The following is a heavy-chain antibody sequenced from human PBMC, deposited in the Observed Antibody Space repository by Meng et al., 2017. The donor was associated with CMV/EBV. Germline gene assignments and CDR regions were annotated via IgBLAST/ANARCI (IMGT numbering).Heavy chain of an antibody. Sequence: GGSLRLSCAASGFTVSGNHMSWVRQAPGKGLEWISVIYNDDSTHYVDSVKGRFTISRDDSKNTLYLQVNSLRAEDTAVYYCSYRYYFDYWGQGTMVTVSS. V-gene: IGHV3-53*01. CDR2: IYNDDST. J-gene: IGHJ4*02. CDR1: GFTVSGNH. CDR3: SYRYYFDY. D-gene: IGHD3-16*02.